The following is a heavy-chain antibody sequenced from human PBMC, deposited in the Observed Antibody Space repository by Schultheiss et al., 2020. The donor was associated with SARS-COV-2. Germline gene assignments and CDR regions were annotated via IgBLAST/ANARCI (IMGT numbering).Heavy chain of an antibody. Sequence: GGSLRLSCAASGFTVSSNYMSWVRQAPGKGLEWISAISDSGGSTLYTNSVKGRFTISRDNAKNSLYLQMNSLRAEDTAVYYCARGGEGFDYWGQGTLVTVSS. D-gene: IGHD3-10*01. CDR3: ARGGEGFDY. J-gene: IGHJ4*02. CDR2: ISDSGGST. CDR1: GFTVSSNY. V-gene: IGHV3-53*01.